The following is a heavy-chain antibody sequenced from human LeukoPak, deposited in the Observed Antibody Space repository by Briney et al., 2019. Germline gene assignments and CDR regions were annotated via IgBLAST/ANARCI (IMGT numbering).Heavy chain of an antibody. CDR2: ISSSSSYI. D-gene: IGHD4-17*01. J-gene: IGHJ4*02. CDR3: ARDPYGDYTFDY. V-gene: IGHV3-21*01. CDR1: GFTFSSYS. Sequence: GGSLRLSCAASGFTFSSYSMNWVRQAPGKGLEWVSSISSSSSYIYYADSVKGRFTISRGNAKNSLYLQMNSLRAEDTAVYYCARDPYGDYTFDYWGQGTLVTVSS.